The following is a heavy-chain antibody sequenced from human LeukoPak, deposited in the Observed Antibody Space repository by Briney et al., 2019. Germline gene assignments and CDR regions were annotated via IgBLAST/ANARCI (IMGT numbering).Heavy chain of an antibody. CDR3: AKPISGGLAVTADWFHP. CDR2: INANSGTT. D-gene: IGHD6-19*01. CDR1: GFAFSFYA. J-gene: IGHJ5*01. V-gene: IGHV3-23*01. Sequence: PGGSLGLSCAASGFAFSFYAMSWLRQPPGKGLEWVSTINANSGTTSYAASVRGRFTISRDNSKNTLYLQVDTLRADDTATYYCAKPISGGLAVTADWFHPWGQGTLAVVSS.